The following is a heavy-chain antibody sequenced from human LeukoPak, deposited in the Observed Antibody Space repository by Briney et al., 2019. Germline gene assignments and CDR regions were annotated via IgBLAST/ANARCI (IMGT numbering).Heavy chain of an antibody. J-gene: IGHJ4*02. CDR3: ARVSGLLYGDYWAGY. V-gene: IGHV3-21*01. Sequence: GGSLRLSCAASGFTFSSCSMNWVRQAPGKGLEWVSSISSSSSYIYYADSVKGRFTISRDNAKNSLYLQMNSLRAEDTAVYYCARVSGLLYGDYWAGYWGQGTLVTVSS. CDR2: ISSSSSYI. D-gene: IGHD4-17*01. CDR1: GFTFSSCS.